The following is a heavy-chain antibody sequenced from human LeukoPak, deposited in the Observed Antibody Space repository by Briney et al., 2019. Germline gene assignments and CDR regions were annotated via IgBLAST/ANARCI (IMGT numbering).Heavy chain of an antibody. Sequence: GGSLRLSCAASGFTFSSYAMSWVRQARGKGLEWVSAISGSGGSTYYADSVKGRFTISRDNAKNSLYLQMNSLRAEDTAVYYCANGMGLVMVGFDYWGQGTLVTVSS. V-gene: IGHV3-23*01. CDR2: ISGSGGST. D-gene: IGHD3-9*01. CDR1: GFTFSSYA. J-gene: IGHJ4*02. CDR3: ANGMGLVMVGFDY.